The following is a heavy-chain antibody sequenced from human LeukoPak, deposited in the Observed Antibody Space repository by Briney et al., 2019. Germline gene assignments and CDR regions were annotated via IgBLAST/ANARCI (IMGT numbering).Heavy chain of an antibody. CDR1: GGSISSGAYY. Sequence: SQTLSLTCTVSGGSISSGAYYWSWVRQLPEKGLDWIGYIGYTGDTYYNPSLRSRATISKDTSKTQFSLRLNSLTAADTAVYYCARVAAATTNPRFDFWGQGTLATVSS. CDR3: ARVAAATTNPRFDF. J-gene: IGHJ4*02. V-gene: IGHV4-31*03. CDR2: IGYTGDT. D-gene: IGHD1-1*01.